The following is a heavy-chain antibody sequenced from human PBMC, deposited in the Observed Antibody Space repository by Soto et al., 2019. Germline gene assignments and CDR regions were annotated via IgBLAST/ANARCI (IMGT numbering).Heavy chain of an antibody. CDR1: GFTFSSYG. D-gene: IGHD1-7*01. V-gene: IGHV3-23*01. CDR2: SSATGAGT. J-gene: IGHJ4*02. Sequence: GSLRLSCAASGFTFSSYGVTWVRQAPGKGLEWVSFSSATGAGTYYADSVKGRFTISRDNSKNTLYLQMTSLRADDTAVYYCAKDRRAGGNYGFYSDFWGQGALVTVSS. CDR3: AKDRRAGGNYGFYSDF.